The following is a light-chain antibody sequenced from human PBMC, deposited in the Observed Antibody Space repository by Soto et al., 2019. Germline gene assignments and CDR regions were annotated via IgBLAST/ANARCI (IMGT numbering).Light chain of an antibody. CDR3: QQYGSSPT. Sequence: EIVLTQSPGTVSLSPGESATLSCRASQSISRSDLAWYQHRPGQSPRLLIYATSSRATGIPDRFTGGGAGTGFTLTISRLEPEDSAVYHCQQYGSSPTFGGGTKVDIK. J-gene: IGKJ4*01. CDR2: ATS. V-gene: IGKV3-20*01. CDR1: QSISRSD.